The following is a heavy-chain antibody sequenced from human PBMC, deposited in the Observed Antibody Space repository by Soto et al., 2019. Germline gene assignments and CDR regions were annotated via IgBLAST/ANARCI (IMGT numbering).Heavy chain of an antibody. D-gene: IGHD2-21*01. V-gene: IGHV3-49*04. CDR2: IRSKAYGGTT. J-gene: IGHJ6*02. CDR3: TRVAIGRYYYYYGMDV. CDR1: GFTFGDYA. Sequence: PGGSLRLSCTASGFTFGDYAMSWVRQAPGKGLEWVGFIRSKAYGGTTEYAASVKGRFTISRDDSKSIAYLQMNSLKTEDTAVYYCTRVAIGRYYYYYGMDVWCQGTTVTVSS.